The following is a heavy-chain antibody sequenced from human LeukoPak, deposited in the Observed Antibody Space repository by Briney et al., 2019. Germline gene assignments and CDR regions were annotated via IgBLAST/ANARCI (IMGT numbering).Heavy chain of an antibody. CDR3: ARDESSVVDTATGIDY. D-gene: IGHD5-18*01. Sequence: ASVKVSCKASGYTFTSYGISWVRQAPGQGLEWMGWINPNSGGTNYAQKFQGRVTMTRDASISTAYMELSRLRSDDTAVYYCARDESSVVDTATGIDYWGQGTLVTVSS. J-gene: IGHJ4*02. CDR2: INPNSGGT. V-gene: IGHV1-2*02. CDR1: GYTFTSYG.